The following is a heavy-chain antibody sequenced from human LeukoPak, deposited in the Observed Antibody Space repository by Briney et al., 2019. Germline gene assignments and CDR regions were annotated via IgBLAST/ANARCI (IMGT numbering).Heavy chain of an antibody. Sequence: PSETLSLTCTVSGGTISDYYWIWIRQPPGKGLEWIGYIYSSGSTNYNPSLKSRVTISVDTSKNQFSLKLSSVTAAYTSLYYCARPLYYDSSGYYNQYYFDYWGQGTLVTVSS. V-gene: IGHV4-59*01. D-gene: IGHD3-22*01. CDR2: IYSSGST. CDR3: ARPLYYDSSGYYNQYYFDY. CDR1: GGTISDYY. J-gene: IGHJ4*02.